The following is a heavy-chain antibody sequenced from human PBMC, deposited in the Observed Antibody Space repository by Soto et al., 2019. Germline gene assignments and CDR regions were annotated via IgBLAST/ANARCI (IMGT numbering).Heavy chain of an antibody. CDR1: GYTFTSYG. D-gene: IGHD2-2*01. CDR3: ARDIGGSIIVVVPAAIGGMDV. J-gene: IGHJ6*02. CDR2: ISAYNGNT. V-gene: IGHV1-18*01. Sequence: ASVKVSCKASGYTFTSYGISWVRQAPGQGLEWMGWISAYNGNTNYAQKLQGRVTMTTDTSTSTVYMELRSLRSDDTAVYYCARDIGGSIIVVVPAAIGGMDVWGQGTTVTVSS.